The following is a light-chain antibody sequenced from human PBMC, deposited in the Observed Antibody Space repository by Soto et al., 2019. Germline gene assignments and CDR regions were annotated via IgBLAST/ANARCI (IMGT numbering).Light chain of an antibody. CDR2: RNN. CDR3: VAWDDSLSGMV. J-gene: IGLJ2*01. V-gene: IGLV1-47*01. CDR1: SSNIGSNY. Sequence: QPVLTQPPSASGTPGQRVTISCSGSSSNIGSNYVYWYQQLPGTAPKLLIYRNNQRPSGVPDRFSGSKSGTSASLAISGVRSEDEADYYCVAWDDSLSGMVFGGGTKLTVL.